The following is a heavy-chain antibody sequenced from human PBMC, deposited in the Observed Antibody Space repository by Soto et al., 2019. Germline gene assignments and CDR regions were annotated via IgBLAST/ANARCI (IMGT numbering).Heavy chain of an antibody. V-gene: IGHV1-18*01. CDR2: ISAYNGNT. D-gene: IGHD3-22*01. J-gene: IGHJ3*02. Sequence: ASVKVSCKASGYTFTSSGISWVRQAPGQGLERMGWISAYNGNTNYAQKLQGRVTMTTDTSTSTAYMELRSLRSDDTAVYYCARDLVPYYYRSGYHKYDALDIWSQGSMVTVSS. CDR1: GYTFTSSG. CDR3: ARDLVPYYYRSGYHKYDALDI.